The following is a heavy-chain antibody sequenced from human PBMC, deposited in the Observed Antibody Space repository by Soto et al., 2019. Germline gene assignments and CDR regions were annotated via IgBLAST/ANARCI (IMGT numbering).Heavy chain of an antibody. J-gene: IGHJ6*02. Sequence: QVQLVQSGAEVKKPGASVKVSCKASGYTFTSYGISWVRQAPGQGLDWMGWISAYNGNTKYAQDLQGRVTMTTDTSTSTAYMELRSLRSDDTAVYYCARRDIVLVSYGMDVWGQGTTVTVSS. V-gene: IGHV1-18*01. CDR2: ISAYNGNT. CDR1: GYTFTSYG. CDR3: ARRDIVLVSYGMDV. D-gene: IGHD2-8*01.